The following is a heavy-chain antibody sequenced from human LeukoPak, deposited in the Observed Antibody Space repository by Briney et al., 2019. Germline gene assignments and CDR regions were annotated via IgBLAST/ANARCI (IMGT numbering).Heavy chain of an antibody. V-gene: IGHV1-69*06. Sequence: ASVKVSSKASGGTFSSYAISWVRQAPGQGLEWMGGIIPIFGTANYAQKFQGRVTMTEDTSTDTAYMELSSLRSEDTAVYYCATGGSPDAFDIWGQGTMVTVSS. J-gene: IGHJ3*02. CDR2: IIPIFGTA. CDR3: ATGGSPDAFDI. CDR1: GGTFSSYA. D-gene: IGHD3-10*01.